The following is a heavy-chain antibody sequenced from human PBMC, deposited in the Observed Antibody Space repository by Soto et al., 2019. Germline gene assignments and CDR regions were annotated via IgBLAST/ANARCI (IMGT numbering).Heavy chain of an antibody. V-gene: IGHV3-23*01. D-gene: IGHD4-17*01. CDR3: AKLSRDMTTVSSGWFDP. CDR1: GFTFSSYA. CDR2: ISGSGGST. Sequence: GGSLRLSCAASGFTFSSYAMSWVRQAPGKGLEWVSAISGSGGSTYYADSVKGRFTISRDNSKNTLYLQMNSLRAEDTAVYYCAKLSRDMTTVSSGWFDPWGQGTLVTVSS. J-gene: IGHJ5*02.